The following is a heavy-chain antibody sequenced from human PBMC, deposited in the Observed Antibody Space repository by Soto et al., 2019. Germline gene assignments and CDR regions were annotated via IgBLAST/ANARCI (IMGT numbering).Heavy chain of an antibody. CDR3: AKEYVQYSSSSYYYGMDV. CDR1: GFTFSSYA. V-gene: IGHV3-23*01. CDR2: ISGSGGST. Sequence: GGSLRLSCAASGFTFSSYAMNWVRQAPGKGLEWVSVISGSGGSTYYADSVKGRFTISRDNSKNTRYLQMNTLRAEDTAAYYCAKEYVQYSSSSYYYGMDVWGQGTTVTVSS. D-gene: IGHD6-6*01. J-gene: IGHJ6*02.